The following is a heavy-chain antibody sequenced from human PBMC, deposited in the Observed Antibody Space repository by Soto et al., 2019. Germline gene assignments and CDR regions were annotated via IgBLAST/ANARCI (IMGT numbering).Heavy chain of an antibody. V-gene: IGHV3-21*01. CDR3: ARDLYSGSPVHWFDP. D-gene: IGHD1-26*01. Sequence: XESLRLSCAASGFTFSSYSMNWVRQAPGKGLEWVSSISSSSSYIYYADSVKGRFTISRDNAKNSLYLQMNSLRAEDTAVYYCARDLYSGSPVHWFDPWGQGTLVTVSS. J-gene: IGHJ5*02. CDR1: GFTFSSYS. CDR2: ISSSSSYI.